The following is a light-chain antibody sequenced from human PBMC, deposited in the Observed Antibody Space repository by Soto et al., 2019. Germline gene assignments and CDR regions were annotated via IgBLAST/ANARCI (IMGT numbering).Light chain of an antibody. Sequence: EIVLTQSPVTLSLSPGETASLSCRASQSVSSYLAWYQQKXXQAPRLLIYDASNRATGIPDRFSGSGSGTDFTLTISSLEPEDFAIYYCQQRSNRPLTFGGGTKVEIK. CDR2: DAS. CDR3: QQRSNRPLT. J-gene: IGKJ4*01. V-gene: IGKV3-11*01. CDR1: QSVSSY.